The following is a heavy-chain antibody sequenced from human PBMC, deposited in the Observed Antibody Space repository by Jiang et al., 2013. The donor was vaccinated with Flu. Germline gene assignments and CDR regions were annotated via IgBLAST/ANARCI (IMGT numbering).Heavy chain of an antibody. CDR1: GYSFTSYW. J-gene: IGHJ1*01. Sequence: SGYSFTSYWIGWVRQMPGKGLEWMGIIYPGDSDTRYSPSFQGQVTISADKSISTAYLQWSSLKASDTAMYYCAGTGYSSSWYGYFQHWGQGTLVTVSS. CDR3: AGTGYSSSWYGYFQH. V-gene: IGHV5-51*01. CDR2: IYPGDSDT. D-gene: IGHD6-13*01.